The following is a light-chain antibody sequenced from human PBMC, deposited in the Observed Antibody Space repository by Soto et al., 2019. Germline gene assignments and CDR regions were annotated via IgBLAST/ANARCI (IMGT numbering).Light chain of an antibody. CDR3: QQYCSSPT. Sequence: EIVLTQSPGTLSLSPGERATLSCRASQSVTSSYLAWYQQKPGQAPRLLIYGASSRATDIPDRFSGSGSGTDFTLTISRLESEDFAVYYRQQYCSSPTFPEETKVDIK. CDR2: GAS. CDR1: QSVTSSY. J-gene: IGKJ4*02. V-gene: IGKV3-20*01.